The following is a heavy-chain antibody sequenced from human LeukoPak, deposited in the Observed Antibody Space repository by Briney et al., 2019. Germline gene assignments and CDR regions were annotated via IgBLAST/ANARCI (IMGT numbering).Heavy chain of an antibody. CDR3: ARDLPYHRLPGGIGWFDP. J-gene: IGHJ5*02. Sequence: SETLSLTCTVSGGSISSSSYYWGWIRQPPGKGLEWIGSIYYSGSTYYNPSLKSRVTISVDTSKNQFPLKLSSVTAADTAVYYCARDLPYHRLPGGIGWFDPWGQGTLVTVSS. D-gene: IGHD1-26*01. CDR2: IYYSGST. V-gene: IGHV4-39*06. CDR1: GGSISSSSYY.